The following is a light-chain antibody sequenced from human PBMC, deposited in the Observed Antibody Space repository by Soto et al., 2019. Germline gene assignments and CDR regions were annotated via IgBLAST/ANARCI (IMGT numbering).Light chain of an antibody. V-gene: IGKV3-15*01. CDR3: QQYNKSPCS. J-gene: IGKJ5*01. CDR1: QGVTTN. Sequence: ELVLRRSERSLSVSPLDVGSVCRRAGQGVTTNFAWYQQKSGQSPRLLIYDVSIRATGVPARFSGTGSETDFTLTMSGLQSQYSAVYFCQQYNKSPCSVGRGTRLEIK. CDR2: DVS.